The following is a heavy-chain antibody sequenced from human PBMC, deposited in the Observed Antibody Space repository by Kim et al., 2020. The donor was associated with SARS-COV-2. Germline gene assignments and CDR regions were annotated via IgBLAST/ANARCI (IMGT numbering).Heavy chain of an antibody. D-gene: IGHD3-9*01. V-gene: IGHV1-69*06. CDR2: IIPIFGTA. Sequence: ASVKVSCKASGGTFSSYAISWVRQAPGQGLEWMGGIIPIFGTANYAQKFQGRVTITADKSTSTAYMELSSLRSEDTAVYYCARDKGLRLTGYPPAYYYYGMDVWGQGTTVTVSS. CDR3: ARDKGLRLTGYPPAYYYYGMDV. J-gene: IGHJ6*02. CDR1: GGTFSSYA.